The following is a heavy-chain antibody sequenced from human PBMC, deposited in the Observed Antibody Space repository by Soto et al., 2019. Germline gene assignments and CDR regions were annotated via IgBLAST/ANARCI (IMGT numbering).Heavy chain of an antibody. CDR1: GGSISSSSYY. CDR2: IYYSGST. Sequence: PSETLSLTCTVSGGSISSSSYYWGWIRQPPGKGLEWIGSIYYSGSTYYNPSLKSRVTISVDTSKNQFSLKLSSVTAADTAVYYCARRIITIFGVTAFDIWGQGTMVTVSS. V-gene: IGHV4-39*01. J-gene: IGHJ3*02. CDR3: ARRIITIFGVTAFDI. D-gene: IGHD3-3*01.